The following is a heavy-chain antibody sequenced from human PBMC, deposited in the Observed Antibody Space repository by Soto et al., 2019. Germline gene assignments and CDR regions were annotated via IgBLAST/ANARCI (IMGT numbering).Heavy chain of an antibody. CDR2: ISSGSSYT. D-gene: IGHD1-26*01. CDR3: ARNMGRRTQGYYNGCDV. J-gene: IGHJ6*02. V-gene: IGHV3-11*05. Sequence: QVQLVESGGGLVKPGGSLRLSCAVSGFTFSDHYMSWIRQAPGKGLEGISYISSGSSYTTYADSVKGRFTISRDNAENSLYLQMSSLRADYTAVYYCARNMGRRTQGYYNGCDVWGQGTTVTVSS. CDR1: GFTFSDHY.